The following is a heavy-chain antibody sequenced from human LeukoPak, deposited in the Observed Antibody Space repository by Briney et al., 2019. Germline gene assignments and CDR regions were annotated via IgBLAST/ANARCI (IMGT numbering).Heavy chain of an antibody. CDR3: ARGLAVAPGAFDI. CDR2: IYPGDSDT. CDR1: GYSFASYW. J-gene: IGHJ3*02. V-gene: IGHV5-51*01. D-gene: IGHD6-19*01. Sequence: GESLEISCKGSGYSFASYWIGWVRQMPGKGLEWMGIIYPGDSDTKYSPSFQGQVTISADKSISTAYLQWNSLKASDTAMYYCARGLAVAPGAFDIWGQGTMVTVSS.